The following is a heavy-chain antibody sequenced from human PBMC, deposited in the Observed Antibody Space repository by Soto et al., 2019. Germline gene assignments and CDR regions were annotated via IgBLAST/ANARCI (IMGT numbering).Heavy chain of an antibody. CDR1: GFSLSTSGVG. CDR3: AHRPGEQGLVLRTDWFDP. J-gene: IGHJ5*02. CDR2: IYWDDDK. D-gene: IGHD6-19*01. V-gene: IGHV2-5*02. Sequence: QITLKESGPTLVKPTQTLTLTCTFSGFSLSTSGVGVGWIRQPPGKALEWLALIYWDDDKRYSPSLKSRLTITKHXXKXHXVLTMTNMDPVDTATYYCAHRPGEQGLVLRTDWFDPWGQGTLVTVSS.